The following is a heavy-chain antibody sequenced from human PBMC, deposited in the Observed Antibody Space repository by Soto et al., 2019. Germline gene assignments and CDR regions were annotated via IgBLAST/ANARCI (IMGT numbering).Heavy chain of an antibody. J-gene: IGHJ3*02. CDR3: AAWGGYCSGGSCSRDAFDI. CDR2: IIPIFSTA. CDR1: GGTFSSYA. D-gene: IGHD2-15*01. Sequence: SVKVSCKASGGTFSSYAISWVRQAPGQGLEWMGGIIPIFSTANYAQKFQGRVTITADESTSTAYMELSSLRSEDTAVYYCAAWGGYCSGGSCSRDAFDIWGQGTMVTVSS. V-gene: IGHV1-69*13.